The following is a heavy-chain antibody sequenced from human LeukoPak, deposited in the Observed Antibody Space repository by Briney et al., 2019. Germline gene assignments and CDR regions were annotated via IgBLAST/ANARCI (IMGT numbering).Heavy chain of an antibody. CDR3: AKPVDGASVQRYFQH. J-gene: IGHJ1*01. Sequence: PGGSLRPSCAASGFTFSRYAMSWVRQAPGKGLEWVSAISGGGDNTYYADSVRGRFTISRDNSKNTLFLQMNGLRAEDTAIYYCAKPVDGASVQRYFQHWGQGTLVTVSS. CDR1: GFTFSRYA. CDR2: ISGGGDNT. D-gene: IGHD1-1*01. V-gene: IGHV3-23*01.